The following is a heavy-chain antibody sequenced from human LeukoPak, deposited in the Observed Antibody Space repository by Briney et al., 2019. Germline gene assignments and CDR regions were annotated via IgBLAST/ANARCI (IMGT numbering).Heavy chain of an antibody. D-gene: IGHD4-17*01. V-gene: IGHV1-2*02. CDR2: INPNVGAT. J-gene: IGHJ4*02. CDR3: ARGERYGDYIPPIDC. Sequence: ASVKVSCKASGYTFTDYYMHWVRQAPGPGLEWMGWINPNVGATTYAQKFQGRVTMTRDTSIGTAYMELSSLRSDDTAVYYCARGERYGDYIPPIDCWGQGTLVIVSS. CDR1: GYTFTDYY.